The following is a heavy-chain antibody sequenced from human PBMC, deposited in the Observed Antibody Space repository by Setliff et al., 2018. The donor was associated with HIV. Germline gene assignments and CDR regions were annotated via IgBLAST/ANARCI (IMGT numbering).Heavy chain of an antibody. CDR3: ARVGSIAAQTTLYYYYGMDV. CDR1: GFTFSDYE. J-gene: IGHJ6*02. D-gene: IGHD6-6*01. Sequence: HPGGSLRLSCAASGFTFSDYEMNWVRQAPGKGLEWVSYISSSGDSIYYADSVKGRFTISRDNAKNSLYLQMNSLRAEDTAVYYCARVGSIAAQTTLYYYYGMDVWGQGTTVTVSS. CDR2: ISSSGDSI. V-gene: IGHV3-48*03.